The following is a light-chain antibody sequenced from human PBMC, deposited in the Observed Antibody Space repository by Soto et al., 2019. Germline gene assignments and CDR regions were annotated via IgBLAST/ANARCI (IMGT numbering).Light chain of an antibody. CDR3: QQYGNSPYT. Sequence: EIVLTQSPGTLSLSPGERATLSCRASQSVSSTYLAWYHQKPGQAPRLLIYGASSRATGTPDRFSGSGSGRDFTLTISRLEPEDFAVYYCQQYGNSPYTFCQGTKLEIK. CDR1: QSVSSTY. V-gene: IGKV3-20*01. CDR2: GAS. J-gene: IGKJ2*01.